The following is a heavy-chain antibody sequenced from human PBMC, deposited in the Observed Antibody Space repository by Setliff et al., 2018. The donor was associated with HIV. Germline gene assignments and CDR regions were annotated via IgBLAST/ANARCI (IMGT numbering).Heavy chain of an antibody. CDR2: INPNSGGT. Sequence: GASVKVSCKASGYTFSDYYMHWVRQAPGQGLEWMGWINPNSGGTKSAQKFQGRVTMTWDTSISTYYMEVTRLKSDDTAVYYCAKEAVAATDGEWYFFDSWGQGTLVSLL. V-gene: IGHV1-2*02. D-gene: IGHD2-8*01. CDR1: GYTFSDYY. CDR3: AKEAVAATDGEWYFFDS. J-gene: IGHJ4*02.